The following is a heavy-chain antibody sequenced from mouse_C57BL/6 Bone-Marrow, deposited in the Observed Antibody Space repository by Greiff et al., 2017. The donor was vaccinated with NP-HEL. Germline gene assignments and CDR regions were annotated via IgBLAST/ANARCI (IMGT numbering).Heavy chain of an antibody. CDR3: ARDGWDY. CDR2: ISYDGSN. V-gene: IGHV3-6*01. J-gene: IGHJ2*01. CDR1: GYSITSGYY. Sequence: EVKVEESGPGLVKPSQSLSLTCSVTGYSITSGYYWNWIRQFPGNKLEWMGYISYDGSNNYNPSLKNRISITRDTSKNQFFLKLNSVTTEDTATYYCARDGWDYWGQGTTLTVSS. D-gene: IGHD2-2*01.